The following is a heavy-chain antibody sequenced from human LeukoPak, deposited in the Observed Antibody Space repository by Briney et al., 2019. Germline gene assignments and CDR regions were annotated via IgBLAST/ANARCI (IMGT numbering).Heavy chain of an antibody. V-gene: IGHV5-51*01. CDR3: ARLFPGGQWLHRGPDY. Sequence: GESLKISCKASGYNFANYWIGWVRQMPGEGLESMGIVYPGGSDTRYSPSFQGQVTISADKSITTAYLQWSSLKASDTAMYYCARLFPGGQWLHRGPDYWGQGTLVTVSS. J-gene: IGHJ4*02. CDR2: VYPGGSDT. CDR1: GYNFANYW. D-gene: IGHD6-19*01.